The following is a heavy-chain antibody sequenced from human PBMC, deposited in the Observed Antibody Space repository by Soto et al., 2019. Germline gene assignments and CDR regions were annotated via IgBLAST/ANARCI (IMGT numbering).Heavy chain of an antibody. V-gene: IGHV5-51*01. D-gene: IGHD3-3*01. CDR3: ARGFSKGSFWSGEKWFDP. CDR2: IYPGDSDT. CDR1: GYSFTSYL. Sequence: PGESLKISFKGSGYSFTSYLICWVRQMPVKGLEWMGIIYPGDSDTRYSPSFQGQVTISADKSIRTAYLQWSSLKASDTAMYYCARGFSKGSFWSGEKWFDPWGQGTLVTVSS. J-gene: IGHJ5*02.